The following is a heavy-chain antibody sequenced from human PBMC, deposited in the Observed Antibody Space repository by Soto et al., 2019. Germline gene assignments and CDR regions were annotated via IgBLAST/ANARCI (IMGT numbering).Heavy chain of an antibody. CDR3: ARVGDSSGYYTPDFDY. J-gene: IGHJ4*02. CDR1: GFTFSSYS. Sequence: PGGSLRLSCAASGFTFSSYSMNWVRQAPGKGLEWVSSISSSSSYIYYADSVKGRFTISRDNAKNSLYLQMNSLRAEDTAVYYCARVGDSSGYYTPDFDYWGQGTLVTVSS. CDR2: ISSSSSYI. V-gene: IGHV3-21*01. D-gene: IGHD3-22*01.